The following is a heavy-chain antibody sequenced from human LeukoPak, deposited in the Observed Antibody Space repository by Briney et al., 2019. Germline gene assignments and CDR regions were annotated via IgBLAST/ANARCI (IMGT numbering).Heavy chain of an antibody. V-gene: IGHV1-2*02. CDR3: AREDQLWSNRCYDF. D-gene: IGHD5-18*01. CDR1: GYTFTGYY. Sequence: ASVKVSCKASGYTFTGYYMHWVRQAPGQGLEWMGWINPNSGGTNYAQKFQGRVTMTRDTSISTAYMELSRLRSDDTAVYYCAREDQLWSNRCYDFWGQGTLVTVSS. CDR2: INPNSGGT. J-gene: IGHJ4*02.